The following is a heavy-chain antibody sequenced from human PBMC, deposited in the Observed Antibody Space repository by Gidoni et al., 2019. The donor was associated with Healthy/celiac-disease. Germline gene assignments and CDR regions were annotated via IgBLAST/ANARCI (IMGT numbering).Heavy chain of an antibody. V-gene: IGHV3-21*01. J-gene: IGHJ4*02. CDR1: GFTFSSYS. D-gene: IGHD1-1*01. Sequence: EVQMVASGGGLVKPGGSLRLSCAASGFTFSSYSMNWVRQAPGKGLAWVSSISSSSSYIYYADSVKGRFTISRDNDKNSLYLQMSSLRAEDTAVYYCATEGYRRFDYWGQGTLVTVSS. CDR3: ATEGYRRFDY. CDR2: ISSSSSYI.